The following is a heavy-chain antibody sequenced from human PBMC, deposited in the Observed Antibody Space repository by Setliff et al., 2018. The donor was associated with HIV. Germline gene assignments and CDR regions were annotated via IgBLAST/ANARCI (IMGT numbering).Heavy chain of an antibody. CDR2: ISYSGST. V-gene: IGHV4-59*01. Sequence: SETLSLTCTVSRGSISTYYWSWIRQPPGKGLEWIGYISYSGSTNYNPSLKSRLTISLDTSKNQFSLKLNSVTAADTAVYYCARDGGSSTWGSGAFDVWGQGTVVTVPS. CDR3: ARDGGSSTWGSGAFDV. J-gene: IGHJ3*01. D-gene: IGHD7-27*01. CDR1: RGSISTYY.